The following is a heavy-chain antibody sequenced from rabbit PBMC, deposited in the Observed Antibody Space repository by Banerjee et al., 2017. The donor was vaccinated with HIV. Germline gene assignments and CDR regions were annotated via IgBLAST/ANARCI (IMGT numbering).Heavy chain of an antibody. CDR3: ASALTYGYVGYNL. CDR1: GLSFSDTQY. J-gene: IGHJ3*01. Sequence: QSLEESGGDLVKPGASLTLTCTASGLSFSDTQYIQWVRQAPGKGLEWIACIDAGRSGDTWYAGWAKGRFTVSRTSSTKVTLQMTSVTAADTATYFCASALTYGYVGYNLWGQGTLVTVS. CDR2: IDAGRSGDT. V-gene: IGHV1S40*01. D-gene: IGHD6-1*01.